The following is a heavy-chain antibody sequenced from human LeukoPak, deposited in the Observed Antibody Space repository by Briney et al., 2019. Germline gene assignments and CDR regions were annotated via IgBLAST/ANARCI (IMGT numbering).Heavy chain of an antibody. J-gene: IGHJ4*02. CDR3: TRTCSETSIDN. CDR2: IHDSGST. D-gene: IGHD2-15*01. CDR1: GGSISSYY. Sequence: PSETLSLTCTVSGGSISSYYWSWIRQTPEKGLEWIAYIHDSGSTNFNPSLKSRVTISLETSKNQFSLKLSTVTAADTAVYYCTRTCSETSIDNWGPGTLVTVSS. V-gene: IGHV4-59*01.